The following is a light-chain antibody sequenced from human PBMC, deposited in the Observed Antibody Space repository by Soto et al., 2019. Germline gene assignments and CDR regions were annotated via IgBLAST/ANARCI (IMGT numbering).Light chain of an antibody. CDR3: SSYTGSDTVV. CDR2: DVS. Sequence: QSALTQPPSASGSPGQSVTISCTGTSSDVGGYNYVSWYQQHPGKAPKLLIYDVSTRPSGVPDRFSGSKSGNTASLTVSGLQAEYEAAYYCSSYTGSDTVVFGGGTKLTVL. CDR1: SSDVGGYNY. J-gene: IGLJ2*01. V-gene: IGLV2-8*01.